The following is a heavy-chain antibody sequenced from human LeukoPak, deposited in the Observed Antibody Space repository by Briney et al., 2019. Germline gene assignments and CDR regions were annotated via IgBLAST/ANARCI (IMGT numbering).Heavy chain of an antibody. CDR1: GYTFTDYY. J-gene: IGHJ4*02. D-gene: IGHD4-17*01. Sequence: SVKVSCKASGYTFTDYYFHWVRQAPGQGLEWMGIINPASGSTTYAQSFQGRVTMTRDTSTSTVYMELSSLRSEDTAVYFCARDWLVGVTTALDSWGQGTLVIVSS. CDR3: ARDWLVGVTTALDS. CDR2: INPASGST. V-gene: IGHV1-46*01.